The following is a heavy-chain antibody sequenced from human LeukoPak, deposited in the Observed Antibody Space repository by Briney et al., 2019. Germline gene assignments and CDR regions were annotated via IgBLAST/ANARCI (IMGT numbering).Heavy chain of an antibody. D-gene: IGHD4-23*01. CDR3: ASFAGNSNGNDY. J-gene: IGHJ4*02. V-gene: IGHV4-39*07. Sequence: PSETLSLTCTVSGGSISSSSYYWGWIRQPPGKGLEWIGSIYYSGSTYYNPSLKSRVTISVDTSKNQFSLKLSSVTAADTAVYYCASFAGNSNGNDYWGQGTLVTVSS. CDR2: IYYSGST. CDR1: GGSISSSSYY.